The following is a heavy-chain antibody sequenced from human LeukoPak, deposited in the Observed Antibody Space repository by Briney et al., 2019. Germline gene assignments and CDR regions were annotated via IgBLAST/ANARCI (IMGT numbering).Heavy chain of an antibody. D-gene: IGHD6-13*01. CDR3: ARTSYSSTWHSDY. J-gene: IGHJ4*02. CDR2: ISGHNANA. V-gene: IGHV1-18*01. Sequence: ASVKVSCKASGYTFTSYGINWVRQAPGQGPEWVGWISGHNANANYGRKFQGRVTMTTDTFTSTAYMELRSLTFDDTAIYYCARTSYSSTWHSDYWGQGTLVAVSS. CDR1: GYTFTSYG.